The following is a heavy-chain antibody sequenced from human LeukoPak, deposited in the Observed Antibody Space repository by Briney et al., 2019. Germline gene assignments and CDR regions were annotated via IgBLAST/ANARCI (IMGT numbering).Heavy chain of an antibody. CDR2: ISSSSSTI. CDR3: ARGLRKYDFAMRNYYYYMDV. J-gene: IGHJ6*03. D-gene: IGHD3-3*01. V-gene: IGHV3-48*01. Sequence: GGSLRLSCAASGFTFSSYSMNWVRQAPGKGLEWVSYISSSSSTIYYADSVKGRFTISRDNAKNSLYLQMNSLRAEDTAVYYCARGLRKYDFAMRNYYYYMDVWGKGTTVTVSS. CDR1: GFTFSSYS.